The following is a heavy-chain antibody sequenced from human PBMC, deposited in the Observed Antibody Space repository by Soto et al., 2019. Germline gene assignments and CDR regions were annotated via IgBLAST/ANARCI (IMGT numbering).Heavy chain of an antibody. CDR2: IYWDDDK. CDR3: AHSATVSDAFDI. V-gene: IGHV2-5*02. D-gene: IGHD2-15*01. J-gene: IGHJ3*02. CDR1: GFSLRISGVG. Sequence: QITLKESGPTLVKPTQTLTLTCTFSGFSLRISGVGVRWIRQPPRKALQWLALIYWDDDKPYSPSLKSRLTITKDTSKNQVVLTMTNMDPVDTATYYCAHSATVSDAFDICGQGKMVTVSS.